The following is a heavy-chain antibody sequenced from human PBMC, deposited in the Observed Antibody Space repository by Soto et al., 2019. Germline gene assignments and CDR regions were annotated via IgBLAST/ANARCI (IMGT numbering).Heavy chain of an antibody. Sequence: GGSLRLSCVGSGFTFSSFEMNWVRHTPGKGLEWLSYIGRSGETIYYADSVKGRFTISRDNAKSSLFLQMNGLRNDDTGIYYCARDSRGGAARRPTFYYWGRGTLVTVSS. J-gene: IGHJ4*02. V-gene: IGHV3-48*03. CDR2: IGRSGETI. D-gene: IGHD6-6*01. CDR3: ARDSRGGAARRPTFYY. CDR1: GFTFSSFE.